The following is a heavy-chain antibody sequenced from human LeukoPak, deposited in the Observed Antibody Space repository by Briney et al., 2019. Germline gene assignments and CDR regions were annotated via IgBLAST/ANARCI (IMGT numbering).Heavy chain of an antibody. CDR3: ARDRVGQQLVGRNYYYYYMDV. D-gene: IGHD6-13*01. CDR1: GGSISSYY. V-gene: IGHV4-59*01. Sequence: SETLSLTCTVSGGSISSYYWSWIRQPPGKGLEWIGYIYYSGSTNYNPSLKSRVTISVDTSKNQFSLKLRSVTAADTAVYYCARDRVGQQLVGRNYYYYYMDVWGKGTTVTISS. J-gene: IGHJ6*03. CDR2: IYYSGST.